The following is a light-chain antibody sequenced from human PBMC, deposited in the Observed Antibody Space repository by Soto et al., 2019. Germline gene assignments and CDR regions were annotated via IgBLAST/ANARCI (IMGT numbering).Light chain of an antibody. V-gene: IGKV3-11*01. Sequence: EIVLTQSPATLSLSPGERATFSCRASQSVSSFLAWYQQKPGQAPRLLIYDASNRATGIPARFSGSGSGTDFTLTISSLEPEDFAVYYCQQRSSWWTFGQGTKVEIK. CDR1: QSVSSF. CDR3: QQRSSWWT. CDR2: DAS. J-gene: IGKJ1*01.